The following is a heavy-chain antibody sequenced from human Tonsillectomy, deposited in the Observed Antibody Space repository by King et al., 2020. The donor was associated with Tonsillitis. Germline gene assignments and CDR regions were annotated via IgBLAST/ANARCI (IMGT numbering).Heavy chain of an antibody. V-gene: IGHV3-30*03. D-gene: IGHD3-22*01. CDR1: GFTFTNYG. Sequence: QLVQSGGGVVQPGRSLRLSCTASGFTFTNYGIHWVRQAPGKGLEWVAVISYDGSNKYYADSVKGRFTISRDNSKNTLYLQMNSLRAEDTAVYYCASPYDSRGYIDYWGQGTLVTVSS. CDR2: ISYDGSNK. CDR3: ASPYDSRGYIDY. J-gene: IGHJ4*02.